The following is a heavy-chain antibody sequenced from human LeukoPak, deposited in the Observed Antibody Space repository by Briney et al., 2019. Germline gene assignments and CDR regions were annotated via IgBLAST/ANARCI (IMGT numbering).Heavy chain of an antibody. J-gene: IGHJ6*04. CDR2: INHSGST. CDR1: GGSFSGYY. D-gene: IGHD3-10*01. V-gene: IGHV4-34*01. Sequence: SETLSLTCAVYGGSFSGYYWSWIGQPPGKGLEWIGEINHSGSTNYNPSLKSRVAISVDTSTNLFSLNLSSVTAADTAVYYCARGKRAVYFFGSGSYTEGNYGLDVWGKGTTVTVSS. CDR3: ARGKRAVYFFGSGSYTEGNYGLDV.